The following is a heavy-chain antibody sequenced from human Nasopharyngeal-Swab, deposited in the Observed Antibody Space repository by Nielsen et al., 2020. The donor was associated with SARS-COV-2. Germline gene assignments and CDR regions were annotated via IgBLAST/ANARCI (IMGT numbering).Heavy chain of an antibody. CDR1: GYTLTSYA. J-gene: IGHJ4*02. Sequence: ASVKVSCKASGYTLTSYAMNWVRQAPGQGLEWMGWINTNTGNPTYAQGFTGRFVFSLDTSVSTAYLQISSLKAEDTAVYYCARGPCTNGVCSDFDYWGQGTLVTVSS. CDR2: INTNTGNP. CDR3: ARGPCTNGVCSDFDY. D-gene: IGHD2-8*01. V-gene: IGHV7-4-1*02.